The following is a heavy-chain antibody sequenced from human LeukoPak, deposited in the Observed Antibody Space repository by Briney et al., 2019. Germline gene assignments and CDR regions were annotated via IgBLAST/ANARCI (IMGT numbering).Heavy chain of an antibody. V-gene: IGHV1-69*04. CDR1: GGTFSSYA. J-gene: IGHJ5*02. D-gene: IGHD4-17*01. CDR2: IIPILGIA. Sequence: ASVKVSCKASGGTFSSYAISWVRQAPGQGLEWMGRIIPILGIANYAQKFQGRVTITRDTSASTAYMELSSLRSEDTAVYYCARGKYGDSLGWFDPWGQGTLVTVSS. CDR3: ARGKYGDSLGWFDP.